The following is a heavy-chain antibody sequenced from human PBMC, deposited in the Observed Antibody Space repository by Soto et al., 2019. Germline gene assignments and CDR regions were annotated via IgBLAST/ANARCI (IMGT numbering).Heavy chain of an antibody. D-gene: IGHD3-22*01. J-gene: IGHJ4*02. CDR3: AKRRDYYESSGHYSTDQDDD. Sequence: GVSLILSCAASGFTFSSYAMSWVRQAPGKGLEWVSAISGSGGSTYYADSVKGRFTISRDNSKNTLYLQMNSLRAEDTAVYYCAKRRDYYESSGHYSTDQDDDWGQGNVVTVSS. CDR2: ISGSGGST. V-gene: IGHV3-23*01. CDR1: GFTFSSYA.